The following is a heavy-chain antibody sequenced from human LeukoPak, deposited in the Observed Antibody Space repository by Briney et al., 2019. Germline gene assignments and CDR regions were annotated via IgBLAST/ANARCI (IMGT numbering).Heavy chain of an antibody. V-gene: IGHV3-66*02. CDR3: ASLRAYFYDSSGLNAFDV. CDR2: IYSGGTT. CDR1: GFTVSSYY. Sequence: QPGGSLRLSCAASGFTVSSYYMSWVRQAPGKGLEWVSVIYSGGTTYYAESVKGRFTISRDNSKNTLYLQMNSLRAEDTAVYYCASLRAYFYDSSGLNAFDVWGQGTMVTVSS. J-gene: IGHJ3*01. D-gene: IGHD3-22*01.